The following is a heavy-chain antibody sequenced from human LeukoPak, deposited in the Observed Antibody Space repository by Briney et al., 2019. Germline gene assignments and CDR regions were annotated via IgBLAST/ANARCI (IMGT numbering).Heavy chain of an antibody. CDR3: ALSGTRYNSAWCRI. CDR2: ISTYSANA. D-gene: IGHD6-19*01. J-gene: IGHJ4*02. Sequence: ASVKVSCKGSGYLFISHGLTWVRQAPGQGLEWMEWISTYSANATYAQNFQGRVTMTTDTSTETAYLELSSLRSDDTAVYYCALSGTRYNSAWCRIWGQGTLVTVSS. CDR1: GYLFISHG. V-gene: IGHV1-18*01.